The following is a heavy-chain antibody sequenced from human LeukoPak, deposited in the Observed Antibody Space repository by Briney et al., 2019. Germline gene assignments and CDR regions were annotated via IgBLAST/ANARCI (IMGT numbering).Heavy chain of an antibody. CDR1: GGSFSGYY. V-gene: IGHV4-34*01. D-gene: IGHD6-19*01. CDR2: INHSGST. CDR3: ARDGDSSSGWYYYFDY. J-gene: IGHJ4*02. Sequence: PSETLSLTCAVYGGSFSGYYWSWIRQPPGKGLEWIGEINHSGSTNYNPSLKSRVTISVDTSKNQFSLKLSSVTAADTAVYYCARDGDSSSGWYYYFDYWGQGTLVTVSS.